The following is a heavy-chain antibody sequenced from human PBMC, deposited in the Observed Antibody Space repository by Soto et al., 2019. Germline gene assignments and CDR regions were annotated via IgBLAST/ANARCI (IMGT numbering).Heavy chain of an antibody. CDR1: GFTLSSYA. Sequence: GGSLRRSCSASGFTLSSYATHWGLQSPGKGLEYVSSISTNGGSTHYADSVKGRFTISRDYSKNTQYPQTSSLSADDTVVYYCVKGEYYYDSSGYYPFDYWGQGT. CDR2: ISTNGGST. V-gene: IGHV3-64D*06. J-gene: IGHJ4*02. CDR3: VKGEYYYDSSGYYPFDY. D-gene: IGHD3-22*01.